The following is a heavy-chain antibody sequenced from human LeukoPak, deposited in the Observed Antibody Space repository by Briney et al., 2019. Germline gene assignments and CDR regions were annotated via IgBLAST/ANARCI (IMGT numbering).Heavy chain of an antibody. Sequence: PGGSLRLSCAASGFTFSSYGMNWVRQAPGKGLEWVSYISSSGSTIYYANSVKGRFTISRDNARNSLYLQMNSLRAEDTAVYYCATDRELIVGATLVYWGQGTLVTVSS. CDR3: ATDRELIVGATLVY. V-gene: IGHV3-48*01. D-gene: IGHD1-26*01. CDR1: GFTFSSYG. J-gene: IGHJ4*02. CDR2: ISSSGSTI.